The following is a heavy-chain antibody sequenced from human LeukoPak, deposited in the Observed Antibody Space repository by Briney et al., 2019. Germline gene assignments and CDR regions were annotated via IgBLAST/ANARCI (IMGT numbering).Heavy chain of an antibody. D-gene: IGHD2-2*01. J-gene: IGHJ4*02. CDR2: INPNDGDT. V-gene: IGHV1-2*02. CDR3: ARANFLYCSSSTCLFDY. CDR1: GYTFTDY. Sequence: ASVTVSCKASGYTFTDYMHWVRPAPGQGFEWMGWINPNDGDTNYSQKFQGRVTMTRDTSISTAHMEVSRLRSDDTAVYYCARANFLYCSSSTCLFDYWGQGTLVTVSS.